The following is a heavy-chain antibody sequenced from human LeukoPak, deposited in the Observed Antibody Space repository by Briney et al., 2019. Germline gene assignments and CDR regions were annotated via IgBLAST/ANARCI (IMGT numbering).Heavy chain of an antibody. V-gene: IGHV3-72*01. CDR2: TSHRAHSYTT. D-gene: IGHD3-16*01. Sequence: GGSLRLSCAASGFTFRDHYMDWVRQAPGKGLEWVGRTSHRAHSYTTKYAASVKGRFTVSREGSKCSLYFQMNSLKTEDTAVYYCARVFWGILYINYSYMDVWGKGTTAIVSS. CDR3: ARVFWGILYINYSYMDV. CDR1: GFTFRDHY. J-gene: IGHJ6*03.